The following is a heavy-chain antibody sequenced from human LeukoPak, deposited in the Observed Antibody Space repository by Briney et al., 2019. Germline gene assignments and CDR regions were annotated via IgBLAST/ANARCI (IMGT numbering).Heavy chain of an antibody. J-gene: IGHJ4*02. Sequence: ASVKVSCKASGYTFTSYGISWVRQAPGQGLEWMGWISAYNGNTNYAQKLQGRVTMTTDTSTSTVYMELSSLRSEDTAVYYCARDPRDYGDYGFFDYWGQGTLVTVSS. CDR3: ARDPRDYGDYGFFDY. CDR2: ISAYNGNT. CDR1: GYTFTSYG. D-gene: IGHD4-17*01. V-gene: IGHV1-18*01.